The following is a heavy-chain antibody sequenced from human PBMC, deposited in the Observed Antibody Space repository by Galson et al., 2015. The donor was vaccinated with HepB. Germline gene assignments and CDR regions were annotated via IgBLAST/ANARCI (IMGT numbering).Heavy chain of an antibody. Sequence: LSLTCTVSGGSIRSSSYYWGWIRQPPGKGLEWIGSIYHSGSTYYNPSLKSRVTISVDTSKNQFSLKLSSVTAADTAVYYCASNAYILTGFSSRWGQGTLVTVSS. J-gene: IGHJ4*02. V-gene: IGHV4-39*07. CDR2: IYHSGST. CDR3: ASNAYILTGFSSR. CDR1: GGSIRSSSYY. D-gene: IGHD3-9*01.